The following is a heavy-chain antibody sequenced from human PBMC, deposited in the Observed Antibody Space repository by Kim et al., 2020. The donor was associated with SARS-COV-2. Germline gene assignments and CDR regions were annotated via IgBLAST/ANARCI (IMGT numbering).Heavy chain of an antibody. D-gene: IGHD3-16*01. J-gene: IGHJ4*02. CDR2: RT. V-gene: IGHV4-59*09. Sequence: RTNYHPSLEIRVTMSLDMSKNQFYLKLRSVTAADTAVYYCARGRGGYVFDLWGRGSPITVSS. CDR3: ARGRGGYVFDL.